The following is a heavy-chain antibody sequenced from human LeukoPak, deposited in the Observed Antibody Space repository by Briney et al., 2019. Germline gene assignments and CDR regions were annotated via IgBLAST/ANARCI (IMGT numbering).Heavy chain of an antibody. J-gene: IGHJ4*02. CDR3: ARDYYVTSGYYRQTPFDY. V-gene: IGHV1-18*01. CDR1: GYTFASYG. Sequence: ASVKVSCKASGYTFASYGVSWVRQAPGQGPEWMAWISVYSGNTKYAQKFQDRVTLTADTSTSTVYMELRSLRSDDTAVYYCARDYYVTSGYYRQTPFDYWGQGTLVTVSS. D-gene: IGHD3-22*01. CDR2: ISVYSGNT.